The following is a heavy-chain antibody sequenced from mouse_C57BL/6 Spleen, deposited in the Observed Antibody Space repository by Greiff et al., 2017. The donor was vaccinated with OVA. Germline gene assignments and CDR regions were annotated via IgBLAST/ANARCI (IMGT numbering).Heavy chain of an antibody. CDR3: ARDSYYDYSYYFDY. V-gene: IGHV3-5*01. CDR1: GISITTGNYR. Sequence: EVKLQESGPGLVKPSQTVFLTCTVTGISITTGNYRWSWIRQFPGNKLEWIGYIYYSGTITYNPSLTSRTTITRDTPKNQFFLEMNSLTAEDTATYYCARDSYYDYSYYFDYWGQGTTLTVSS. CDR2: IYYSGTI. J-gene: IGHJ2*01. D-gene: IGHD2-4*01.